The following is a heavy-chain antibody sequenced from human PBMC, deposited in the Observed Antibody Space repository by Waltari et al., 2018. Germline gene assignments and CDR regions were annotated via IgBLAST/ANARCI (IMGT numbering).Heavy chain of an antibody. CDR2: IYTSGST. CDR1: GGSISSGSYY. V-gene: IGHV4-61*09. D-gene: IGHD4-17*01. CDR3: AGGDYSFTYYGMDV. J-gene: IGHJ6*02. Sequence: QVQLQESGPGLVKPSQTLSLTCTVSGGSISSGSYYWSWIRQPAGKGLEWIGYIYTSGSTNYNPSLKSRVTISVDTSKNQFSLKLSSVTAADTAVYYCAGGDYSFTYYGMDVWGQGTTVTVSS.